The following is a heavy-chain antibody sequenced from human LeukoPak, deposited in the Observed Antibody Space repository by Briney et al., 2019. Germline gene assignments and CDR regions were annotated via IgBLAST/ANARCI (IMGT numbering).Heavy chain of an antibody. CDR1: GGSISSSSYN. V-gene: IGHV4-39*01. CDR2: IYFRGST. CDR3: ARGLNYYDSSGYYY. Sequence: PSETLSLTCTVSGGSISSSSYNWAWIRQPPGKGLEWIGSIYFRGSTYYKPSLKSRATISVDTSKNQFSLKVSSVTAADTAVYYCARGLNYYDSSGYYYWGQGTLVTVSS. J-gene: IGHJ4*02. D-gene: IGHD3-22*01.